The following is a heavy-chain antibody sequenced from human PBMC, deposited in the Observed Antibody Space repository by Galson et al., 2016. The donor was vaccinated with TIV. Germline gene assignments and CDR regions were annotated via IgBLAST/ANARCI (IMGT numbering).Heavy chain of an antibody. V-gene: IGHV3-30-3*01. J-gene: IGHJ4*02. Sequence: SLRLSCAASGFTFSSYALHWVRQAPGKGLEWVALISYDGSKQFYADSVKDRFTISRDNSKNTLYLKMNNVRPEDTALYYCVRERSSSRSHLDYWGRGSLVTVSS. CDR1: GFTFSSYA. CDR3: VRERSSSRSHLDY. CDR2: ISYDGSKQ. D-gene: IGHD2-2*01.